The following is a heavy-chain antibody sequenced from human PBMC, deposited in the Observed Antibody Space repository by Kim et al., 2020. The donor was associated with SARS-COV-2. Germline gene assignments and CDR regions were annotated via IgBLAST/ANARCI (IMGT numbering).Heavy chain of an antibody. CDR1: GFTFSSYG. Sequence: GGSLRLSCAASGFTFSSYGMHWVRQAPGKGLEWVAVIWYDGSNKYYADSVKGPFTISRDNSKNTLYLQMNSLRAEDTAVYYCARDKGGLGYCSSTSCYGFDYWGQGTLVTVSS. V-gene: IGHV3-33*01. J-gene: IGHJ4*02. CDR2: IWYDGSNK. CDR3: ARDKGGLGYCSSTSCYGFDY. D-gene: IGHD2-2*01.